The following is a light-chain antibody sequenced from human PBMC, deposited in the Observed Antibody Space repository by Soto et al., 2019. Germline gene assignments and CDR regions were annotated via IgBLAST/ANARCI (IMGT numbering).Light chain of an antibody. CDR3: QQLYRDPLT. J-gene: IGKJ4*02. V-gene: IGKV1-9*01. Sequence: IQVTQSPSSLSASVGDRVTITCRASQGITSYLAWYQQKPGKAPKLLIYAASALQTGVSSRFSGSGYGTDFTLTISNLQPEDFATYFCQQLYRDPLTVGGGTTVEF. CDR2: AAS. CDR1: QGITSY.